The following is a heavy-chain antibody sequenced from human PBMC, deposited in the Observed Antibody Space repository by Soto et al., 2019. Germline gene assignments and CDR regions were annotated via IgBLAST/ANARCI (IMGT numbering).Heavy chain of an antibody. CDR2: MIPNSGNA. CDR3: ARAQYCSSTSCQDDAFDI. J-gene: IGHJ3*02. V-gene: IGHV1-8*02. CDR1: GGTFSSYA. Sequence: ASVKVSCKASGGTFSSYAISWVRQAPGQGLEWMGWMIPNSGNAGYAQKFQGRVTMTRNTSISTAYMELSSLRSEDTAVYYCARAQYCSSTSCQDDAFDIWGQGTMVTVSS. D-gene: IGHD2-2*01.